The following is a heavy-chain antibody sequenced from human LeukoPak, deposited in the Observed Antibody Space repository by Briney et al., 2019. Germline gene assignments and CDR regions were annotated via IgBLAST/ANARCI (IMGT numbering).Heavy chain of an antibody. V-gene: IGHV3-30*02. CDR2: AHYVGTVA. CDR3: AKDGRRTWDLDY. J-gene: IGHJ4*02. D-gene: IGHD1-14*01. CDR1: GFNLENYG. Sequence: GGSLRLSCVTYGFNLENYGIHWVSPAPGKGLEGVAFAHYVGTVAYYAESVKGRFGVSRDVSKRTVYLQMNRMGVEDTAVYYCAKDGRRTWDLDYWGRGTLVTDSS.